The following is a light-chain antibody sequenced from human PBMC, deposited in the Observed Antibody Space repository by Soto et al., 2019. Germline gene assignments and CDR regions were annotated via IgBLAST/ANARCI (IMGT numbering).Light chain of an antibody. J-gene: IGKJ2*01. Sequence: EIVLTQSPGTLSLSPGERATLSCRASQSVSSSYLAWYQQKPGQAPRLIIYGASDRATGILDRFSGSGSGTDFTLTISRLEPDDFAVYYCQQYGSSPYTFGQGTKLEIK. CDR2: GAS. CDR3: QQYGSSPYT. CDR1: QSVSSSY. V-gene: IGKV3-20*01.